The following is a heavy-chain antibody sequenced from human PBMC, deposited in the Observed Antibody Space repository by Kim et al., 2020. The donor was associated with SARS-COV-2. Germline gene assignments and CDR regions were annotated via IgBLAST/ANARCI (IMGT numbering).Heavy chain of an antibody. D-gene: IGHD6-19*01. CDR3: ARFGLQIAVAGAFDY. Sequence: SVKVSCKASGYTFSNYAISWVRQAPGQGLEWMGGIIPIFGTANYAQKFQDRVTITADESTPTAYMELSSLKSEDTAVYYCARFGLQIAVAGAFDYCGQG. V-gene: IGHV1-69*13. CDR2: IIPIFGTA. CDR1: GYTFSNYA. J-gene: IGHJ4*02.